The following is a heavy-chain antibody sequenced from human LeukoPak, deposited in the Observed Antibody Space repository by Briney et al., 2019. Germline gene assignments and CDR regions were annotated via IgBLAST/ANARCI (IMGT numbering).Heavy chain of an antibody. CDR2: IYSSGGT. J-gene: IGHJ4*02. V-gene: IGHV4-59*01. CDR1: GGSISYYY. Sequence: PSETLSLTCTVSGGSISYYYWNWIRQPPGKGLEWIWYIYSSGGTNYNPSLKSRVTISVDTSKNQFPLKLSSVAAADTAVYYCARSQWLDYWGQGTLVTVSS. D-gene: IGHD6-19*01. CDR3: ARSQWLDY.